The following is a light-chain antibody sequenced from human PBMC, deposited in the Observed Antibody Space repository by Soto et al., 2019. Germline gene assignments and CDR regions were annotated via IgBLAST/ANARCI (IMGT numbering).Light chain of an antibody. J-gene: IGKJ1*01. CDR1: QSISSW. Sequence: IQMTQSPSTLSASVGDRVTITCRASQSISSWLAWYQQKPGKAPKLLISKATSLESGVPSRFSGSGSGTEFTLTITSLQPDDFATYYCQQYDSFSVTFGQGTKVDIK. V-gene: IGKV1-5*03. CDR2: KAT. CDR3: QQYDSFSVT.